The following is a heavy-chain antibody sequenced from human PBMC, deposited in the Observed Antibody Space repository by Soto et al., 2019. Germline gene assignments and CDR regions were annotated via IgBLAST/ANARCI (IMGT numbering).Heavy chain of an antibody. V-gene: IGHV1-18*01. CDR3: ARGGHYYDSRGFSSGPYYFDY. J-gene: IGHJ4*02. Sequence: ASVKVSCKASGGTFSSYAISWVRQAPGQGLEWMGWINPNSGGTNYAQKLQGRVTMTTDTSTSTAYMELRSLRSDDTAVYYCARGGHYYDSRGFSSGPYYFDYWGQGTLVTVSS. CDR2: INPNSGGT. CDR1: GGTFSSYA. D-gene: IGHD3-22*01.